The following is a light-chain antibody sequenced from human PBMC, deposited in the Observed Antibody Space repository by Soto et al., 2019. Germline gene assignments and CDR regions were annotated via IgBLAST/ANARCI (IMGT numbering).Light chain of an antibody. CDR2: DVS. CDR3: QQYKVYPYT. CDR1: QSLTSR. J-gene: IGKJ2*01. V-gene: IGKV1-5*01. Sequence: DIQMTQSPSTPSASIGDRVTLTCRASQSLTSRLAWYQQKPGRPPKLLIYDVSILESGVPSRFSGSESGTDFTLTISSLRPDELATFYCQQYKVYPYTFGQGTRLDI.